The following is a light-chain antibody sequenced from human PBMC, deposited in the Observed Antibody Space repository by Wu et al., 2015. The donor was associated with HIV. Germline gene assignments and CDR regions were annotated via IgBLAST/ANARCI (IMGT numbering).Light chain of an antibody. J-gene: IGKJ1*01. Sequence: DIQMTQSPSSLSASVGDKVTITCRASGSISGLLAWYQQKPGKAPKLLIYQSSELEIGIPSRFTGSTSASDFILTINSLQPDDFATYFCQQYNASPWTFGQGTKVDIK. CDR1: GSISGL. CDR3: QQYNASPWT. CDR2: QSS. V-gene: IGKV1-5*03.